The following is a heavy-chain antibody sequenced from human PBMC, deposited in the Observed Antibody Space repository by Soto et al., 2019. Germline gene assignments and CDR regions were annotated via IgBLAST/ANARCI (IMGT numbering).Heavy chain of an antibody. CDR3: AREGRLQEYYYYGMDV. D-gene: IGHD4-4*01. J-gene: IGHJ6*02. V-gene: IGHV1-2*02. Sequence: ASVKVSCKASGYTFTGYYMHCVRQAPGQGLEWMGWINPNSGGTNYAQKFQGRVTMTRDTSISTAYMELSRLRSDDTAVYYCAREGRLQEYYYYGMDVWGQGTTVTVSS. CDR1: GYTFTGYY. CDR2: INPNSGGT.